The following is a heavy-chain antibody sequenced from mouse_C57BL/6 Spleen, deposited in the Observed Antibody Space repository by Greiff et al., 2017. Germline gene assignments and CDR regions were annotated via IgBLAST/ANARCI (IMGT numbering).Heavy chain of an antibody. Sequence: EVKLVESGPGLVKPSQSLSLTCSVTGYSITSGYYWNWIRQFPGNKLVWLGYISYDGSNNYNPSLQNRISLTHDPSYNQFFLKLNSVTTEDTATYYCAREYDYDVDPPWVAYWGQGTLVTVSA. V-gene: IGHV3-6*01. CDR1: GYSITSGYY. J-gene: IGHJ3*01. D-gene: IGHD2-4*01. CDR3: AREYDYDVDPPWVAY. CDR2: ISYDGSN.